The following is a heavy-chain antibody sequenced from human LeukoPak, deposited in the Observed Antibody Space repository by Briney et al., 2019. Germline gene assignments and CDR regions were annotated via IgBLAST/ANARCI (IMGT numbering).Heavy chain of an antibody. V-gene: IGHV4-59*01. Sequence: PSETLSLTCTVSGGSISSYYWSWIRQPPGKGLEWIGYIYYSGSTNYNPSLKSRVTISVDTSKNQFSLKLSSVTAADTAVYYCAREGGPRDEWLISNWGQGTLVTVSS. CDR1: GGSISSYY. CDR2: IYYSGST. CDR3: AREGGPRDEWLISN. J-gene: IGHJ4*02. D-gene: IGHD6-19*01.